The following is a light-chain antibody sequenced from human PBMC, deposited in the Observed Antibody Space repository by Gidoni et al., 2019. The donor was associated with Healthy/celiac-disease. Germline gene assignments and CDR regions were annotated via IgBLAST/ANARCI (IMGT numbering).Light chain of an antibody. CDR1: QTISSY. V-gene: IGKV1-39*01. CDR3: QQSYSTPQT. J-gene: IGKJ1*01. CDR2: AAS. Sequence: DFQMSQSPSSLSASVGDRVTITCRASQTISSYFNWYQQKPGKAPKLLIYAASSLQSGVPSRFSGSGSGKDFTLTISSLQPEDFATYYCQQSYSTPQTFGQGAKVEIK.